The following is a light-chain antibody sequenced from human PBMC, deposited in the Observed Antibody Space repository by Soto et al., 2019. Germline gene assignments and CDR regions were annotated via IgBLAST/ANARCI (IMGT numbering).Light chain of an antibody. J-gene: IGKJ3*01. Sequence: EIVLTQSPGTLSLSPEERATLSCRASQSVSSSYLAWYQQKPGKAPRLLIYGASSRATGFPDRFSGSGSGTDFTLTISRLEPEDFAVYYCQQYGSSPAFGPGTKVDIK. CDR3: QQYGSSPA. CDR2: GAS. CDR1: QSVSSSY. V-gene: IGKV3-20*01.